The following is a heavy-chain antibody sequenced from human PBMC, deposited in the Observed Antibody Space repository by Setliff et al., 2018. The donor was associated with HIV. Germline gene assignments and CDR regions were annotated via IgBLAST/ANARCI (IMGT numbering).Heavy chain of an antibody. J-gene: IGHJ6*03. CDR2: IYYSGST. V-gene: IGHV4-39*01. D-gene: IGHD3-3*01. Sequence: SETLSLTCDVSGFSISSSSYYWGWIRQPPGKGLEWIGSIYYSGSTYYNPSLKSRVTISVDTSKNQFSLKLSSVTAADTAVYYCAIFHYYYYYMDVWGKGTTVTVYS. CDR1: GFSISSSSYY. CDR3: AIFHYYYYYMDV.